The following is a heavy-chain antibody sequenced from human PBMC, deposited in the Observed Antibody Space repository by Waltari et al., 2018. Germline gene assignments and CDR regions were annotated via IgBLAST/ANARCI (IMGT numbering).Heavy chain of an antibody. V-gene: IGHV1-2*06. CDR2: INPNSGGT. J-gene: IGHJ4*02. D-gene: IGHD2-21*01. CDR3: ARLGATYCGGDCYANGW. Sequence: QVQLVQSGAEVKKPGASVKVSCKASGYTFTGYYMHWVRQATGQGLEWMGRINPNSGGTNYAQKFQGRVTMTRDTSISTAYMELSRLRSDDTAVYYCARLGATYCGGDCYANGWWGQGTLVTVSS. CDR1: GYTFTGYY.